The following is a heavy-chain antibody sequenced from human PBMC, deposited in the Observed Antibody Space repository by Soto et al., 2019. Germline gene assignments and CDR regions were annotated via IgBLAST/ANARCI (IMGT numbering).Heavy chain of an antibody. CDR2: IKQDGSEK. CDR3: ARDRGWTAFDY. J-gene: IGHJ4*02. V-gene: IGHV3-7*01. Sequence: PGGSLRLSCAASGFTVSIYWVDWVRQAPGKGLEWVASIKQDGSEKHYLDAVKGRFTISRDNAKNPLFLQMNSLRVEDTAVYYCARDRGWTAFDYWGQGTLVTVSS. D-gene: IGHD2-15*01. CDR1: GFTVSIYW.